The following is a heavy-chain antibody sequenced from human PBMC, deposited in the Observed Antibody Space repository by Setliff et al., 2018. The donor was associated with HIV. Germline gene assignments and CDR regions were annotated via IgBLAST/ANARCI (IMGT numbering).Heavy chain of an antibody. CDR1: GGSISSAYYY. J-gene: IGHJ3*02. CDR2: IHYSGST. CDR3: ARRGDSSSYLYAFEI. D-gene: IGHD3-22*01. Sequence: SETLSLTCTVSGGSISSAYYYWSWIRQFPGKGLEWIGYIHYSGSTYYNPSLKSRVTISVDTSKNQFSLKLSSVTAADTAVYYCARRGDSSSYLYAFEIWGQGTMVTVSS. V-gene: IGHV4-31*03.